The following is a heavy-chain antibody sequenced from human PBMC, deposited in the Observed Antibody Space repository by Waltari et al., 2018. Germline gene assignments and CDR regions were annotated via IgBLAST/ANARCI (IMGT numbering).Heavy chain of an antibody. J-gene: IGHJ3*02. V-gene: IGHV4-34*01. CDR2: INHSGNT. Sequence: QVQLQQWGAGLLKPSETLSLTCAVYGGSFSGYYWSWIRQPPGKGLEWIGEINHSGNTNYNPSLNRRVTISVDTSKTLFSLKLRSVPAADTAAYYGARQPRHKWLSERRSFDIWGQGTMVTVSS. D-gene: IGHD3-22*01. CDR3: ARQPRHKWLSERRSFDI. CDR1: GGSFSGYY.